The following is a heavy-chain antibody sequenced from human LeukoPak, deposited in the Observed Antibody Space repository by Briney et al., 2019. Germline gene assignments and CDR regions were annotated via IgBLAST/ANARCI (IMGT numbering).Heavy chain of an antibody. J-gene: IGHJ4*02. D-gene: IGHD5-12*01. V-gene: IGHV1-8*03. Sequence: ASVKVSCKASGYTFTSYDINWVRQATGQGLEWMGWMNPNSGSTGYAQKFQGRVTVTRNTSISTAYMELSGLRSEDTAVYYCARGRSTGYPYYFEYWGQGALVTVSS. CDR2: MNPNSGST. CDR1: GYTFTSYD. CDR3: ARGRSTGYPYYFEY.